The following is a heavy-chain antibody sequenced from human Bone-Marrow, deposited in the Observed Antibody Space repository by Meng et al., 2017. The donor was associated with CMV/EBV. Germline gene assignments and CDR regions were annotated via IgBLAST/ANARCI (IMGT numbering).Heavy chain of an antibody. D-gene: IGHD4-11*01. CDR3: TRDPGWDYSNQPTHYYGMDV. V-gene: IGHV3-48*03. CDR1: GFTLSSYE. J-gene: IGHJ6*02. Sequence: GGSLRLSCAASGFTLSSYEMNWVRQAPGKGLEWIAYIGDSGRTLYYADSVKGRFTISSDNAENSLYLQMKSLRVEDTALYYCTRDPGWDYSNQPTHYYGMDVWGRGNTVNVSS. CDR2: IGDSGRTL.